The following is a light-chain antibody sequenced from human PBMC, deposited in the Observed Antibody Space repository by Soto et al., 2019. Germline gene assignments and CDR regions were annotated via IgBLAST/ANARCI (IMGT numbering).Light chain of an antibody. J-gene: IGKJ2*01. CDR2: AAS. CDR3: QKYNSAPYT. CDR1: QGISND. Sequence: DIPMTQSPSSLSASVGDRVTITCRASQGISNDLAWYQQQPGKVHKLLIYAASTLQSGVPSRFSGSGSGTDFTLTISSLQPEDVATYYCQKYNSAPYTCGQGTKLEI. V-gene: IGKV1-27*01.